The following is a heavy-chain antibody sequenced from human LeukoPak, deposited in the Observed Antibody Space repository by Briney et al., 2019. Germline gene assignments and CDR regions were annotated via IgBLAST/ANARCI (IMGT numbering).Heavy chain of an antibody. J-gene: IGHJ3*02. CDR2: MNPNSGNT. V-gene: IGHV1-8*03. D-gene: IGHD1-26*01. Sequence: GASVKVSCKASGYTFTSYDINWVRQATGQGLEWMGWMNPNSGNTGYARKFQGRVTITRNTSISTAYMELSSLRSEDTAVYYCVRGGLLGAAFDIWGQGTMVTVSS. CDR3: VRGGLLGAAFDI. CDR1: GYTFTSYD.